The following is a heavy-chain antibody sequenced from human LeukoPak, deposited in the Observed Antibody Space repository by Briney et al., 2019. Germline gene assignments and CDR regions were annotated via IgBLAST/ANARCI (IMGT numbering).Heavy chain of an antibody. CDR1: GFTFSSYG. Sequence: GGSLRLSCAASGFTFSSYGMHWVRQVPGKGLEWVAFISYDGTNKYYADFVKGRFIISRDNSKNTLYLQMNSLRAEDTAVYYCAKGWGVFDYWGQGTLVTVSS. CDR3: AKGWGVFDY. V-gene: IGHV3-30*18. D-gene: IGHD3-10*01. J-gene: IGHJ4*02. CDR2: ISYDGTNK.